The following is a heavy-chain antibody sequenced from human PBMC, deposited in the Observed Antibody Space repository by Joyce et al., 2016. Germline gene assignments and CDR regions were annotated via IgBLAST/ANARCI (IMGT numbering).Heavy chain of an antibody. V-gene: IGHV4-34*02. D-gene: IGHD2-15*01. CDR1: GGSFNGYY. J-gene: IGHJ6*02. Sequence: QVQLQQWGAGLLKPSETLSLTCAVYGGSFNGYYWTWLRQSPGRGLEWIGEITHGESTNYNPSLKSRVTLSIDKSKNQFSLRLRSVTAADTAVYYCARGADLAVVRSSNSRFYGLDVWGRGTPVTVS. CDR2: ITHGEST. CDR3: ARGADLAVVRSSNSRFYGLDV.